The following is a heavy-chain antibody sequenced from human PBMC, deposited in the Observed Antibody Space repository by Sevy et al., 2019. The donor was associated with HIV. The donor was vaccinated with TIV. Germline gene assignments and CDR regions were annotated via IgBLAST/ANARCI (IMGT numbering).Heavy chain of an antibody. V-gene: IGHV3-73*01. J-gene: IGHJ6*02. Sequence: GESLKISCAASGFTFSGSAMHWVRQASGKGLEWVGRIRSKANSYATAYAASVKGRFTISRDDSKNTAYLQMNSLKTEDTAVYYCTTPGEALLYYYGMDVWGQGTTVTVSS. CDR1: GFTFSGSA. CDR3: TTPGEALLYYYGMDV. D-gene: IGHD7-27*01. CDR2: IRSKANSYAT.